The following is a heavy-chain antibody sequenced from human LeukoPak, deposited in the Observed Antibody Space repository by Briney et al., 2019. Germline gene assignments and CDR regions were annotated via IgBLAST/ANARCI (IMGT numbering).Heavy chain of an antibody. V-gene: IGHV4-59*01. J-gene: IGHJ6*02. CDR3: AAGAYYYYGMDV. CDR2: IYYSGST. CDR1: GGSISSYY. Sequence: SETLSLTCTVSGGSISSYYGSWIRQPAGKGLEWSGYIYYSGSTNYNPSLKSRVTISVDTSKNQFSLKLSSVTAADTAVYYCAAGAYYYYGMDVWGQGTTVTVSS.